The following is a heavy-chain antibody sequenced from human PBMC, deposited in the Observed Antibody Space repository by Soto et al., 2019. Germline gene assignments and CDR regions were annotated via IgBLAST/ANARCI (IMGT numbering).Heavy chain of an antibody. D-gene: IGHD3-10*01. CDR1: GGSISSSSYY. V-gene: IGHV4-39*01. CDR2: IYYSGST. Sequence: SETLSLTCTVSGGSISSSSYYWGWIRQPPGKGLEWIGSIYYSGSTYYNPSLKSRVTISVDTSKNQFSLKLSSVTAADTAVYYCARHVVARDWYFDLWGRGTLVTVSS. CDR3: ARHVVARDWYFDL. J-gene: IGHJ2*01.